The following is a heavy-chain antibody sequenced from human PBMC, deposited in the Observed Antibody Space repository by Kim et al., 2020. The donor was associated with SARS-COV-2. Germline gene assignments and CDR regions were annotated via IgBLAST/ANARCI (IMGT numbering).Heavy chain of an antibody. V-gene: IGHV4-4*07. D-gene: IGHD6-6*01. J-gene: IGHJ5*02. Sequence: NPPLKSRVTMSVDTSKNQFSLKLSSGTAADTAVYYCARDLSGSSYNWFDPWGQGTLVTVSS. CDR3: ARDLSGSSYNWFDP.